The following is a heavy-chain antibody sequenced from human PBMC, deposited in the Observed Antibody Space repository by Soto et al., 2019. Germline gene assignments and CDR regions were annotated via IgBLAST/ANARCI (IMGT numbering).Heavy chain of an antibody. J-gene: IGHJ6*03. CDR3: ARDGCSSTSCYVGRYYYYYYMDV. D-gene: IGHD2-2*01. CDR1: GGTFSSYT. Sequence: QVQLVQSGAEVQKPGSSVKVSCKASGGTFSSYTISWVRQAPGQGLEWMGRIIPILGIANYAQKFQGRVTITADKSTSTAYMELSSLRSEDTAVYYCARDGCSSTSCYVGRYYYYYYMDVWGKGTTVTVSS. CDR2: IIPILGIA. V-gene: IGHV1-69*08.